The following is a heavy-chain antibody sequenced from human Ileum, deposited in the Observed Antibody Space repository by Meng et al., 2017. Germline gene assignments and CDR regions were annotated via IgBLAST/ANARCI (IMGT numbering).Heavy chain of an antibody. Sequence: GQLHPSGSRLVKPSQALSLPCAVSGGSVSSNIAAWNWIRQSPLRGLEWLGRTYYRSKWYSEYAVSVKSRISITPDTSKNQFSLQMNSVTPEDTAVYYCASGSGSLDYWGPGTLVTVSS. V-gene: IGHV6-1*01. D-gene: IGHD3-3*01. CDR2: TYYRSKWYS. CDR1: GGSVSSNIAA. CDR3: ASGSGSLDY. J-gene: IGHJ4*02.